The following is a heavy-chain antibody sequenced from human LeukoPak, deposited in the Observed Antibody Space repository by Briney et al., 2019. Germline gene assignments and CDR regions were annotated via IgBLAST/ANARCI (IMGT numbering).Heavy chain of an antibody. Sequence: PGGSLRLSCAASGFTFSSYAMSWVRQAPGKGLEWVANIKQDGSDKYYVDSVRGRFTISRDNAKNSLYLQMNSLRTEDTAVYYCARDGPSVGIDYWGQGTLVTVSS. J-gene: IGHJ4*02. CDR2: IKQDGSDK. D-gene: IGHD7-27*01. CDR1: GFTFSSYA. V-gene: IGHV3-7*01. CDR3: ARDGPSVGIDY.